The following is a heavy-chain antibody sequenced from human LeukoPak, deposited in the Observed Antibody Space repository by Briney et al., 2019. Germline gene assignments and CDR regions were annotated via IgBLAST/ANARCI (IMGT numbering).Heavy chain of an antibody. CDR3: ARAPYDFWSGPNWFDP. CDR2: IYTSGST. J-gene: IGHJ5*02. Sequence: PSETLSLTCTVSGGSISSGSYYWSWIRQPAGTGLEWIGRIYTSGSTNYNPSLKSRVTISVDTSKNQFSLKLSSVTAADTAVYYCARAPYDFWSGPNWFDPWGQGTLVTVSS. V-gene: IGHV4-61*02. D-gene: IGHD3-3*01. CDR1: GGSISSGSYY.